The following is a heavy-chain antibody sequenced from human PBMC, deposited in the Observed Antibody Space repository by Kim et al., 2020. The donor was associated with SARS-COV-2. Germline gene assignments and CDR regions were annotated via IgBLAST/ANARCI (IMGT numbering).Heavy chain of an antibody. CDR2: IWYDGSNK. J-gene: IGHJ4*02. CDR1: GFTFSSYG. D-gene: IGHD6-13*01. Sequence: GGSLRLSCAASGFTFSSYGMHWVRQAPGKGLEWVAVIWYDGSNKYYADSVKGRFTISRDNSKNTLYLQMKSLRAEDTAVYYCAKTGLVAAAGGFDYWGQGTLVTVSS. CDR3: AKTGLVAAAGGFDY. V-gene: IGHV3-33*06.